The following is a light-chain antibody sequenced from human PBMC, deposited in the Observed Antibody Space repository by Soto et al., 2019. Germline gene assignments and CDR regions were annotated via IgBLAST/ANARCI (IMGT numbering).Light chain of an antibody. CDR2: GAS. V-gene: IGKV3-15*01. J-gene: IGKJ1*01. CDR3: QQYNNWPPGT. CDR1: QSVSSN. Sequence: EIVMTQSPATLSVSPGERATLSCRASQSVSSNLAWYQQKPGQAPRLLIYGASTRATGIPARFSVSRSGTEFTLTISSLQSEDFAVYYCQQYNNWPPGTFGQGTKVEIK.